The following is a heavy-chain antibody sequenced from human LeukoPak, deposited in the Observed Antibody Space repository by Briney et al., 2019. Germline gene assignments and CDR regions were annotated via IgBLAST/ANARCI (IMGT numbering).Heavy chain of an antibody. D-gene: IGHD3-22*01. CDR3: ARQAPPYYYDSSGCFDY. V-gene: IGHV4-59*08. CDR2: IYYSGST. J-gene: IGHJ4*02. Sequence: PSETLSLTCTVSGGSISSYYWSWIRQPPGKGLEWIGYIYYSGSTNYNPSLKNRVTISVDTSKNQFSLKLSSVTAADTAVYYCARQAPPYYYDSSGCFDYWGQGTLVTVSS. CDR1: GGSISSYY.